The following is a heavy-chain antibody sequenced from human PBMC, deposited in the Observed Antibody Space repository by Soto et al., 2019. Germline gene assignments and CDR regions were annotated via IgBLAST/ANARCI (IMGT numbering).Heavy chain of an antibody. D-gene: IGHD4-17*01. CDR3: ARDLKIPGGDYGGNEPIDY. CDR1: GYTFTSYG. J-gene: IGHJ4*02. V-gene: IGHV1-18*01. Sequence: QVPLVQSGAEVKKPGASVKVSCKASGYTFTSYGISWVRQAPGQGLEWMGWISAYNGNTNYAQKLQGRVTMTTDTSTSTAYMELRSLRSDDTAVYYCARDLKIPGGDYGGNEPIDYWGQGTLVTVSS. CDR2: ISAYNGNT.